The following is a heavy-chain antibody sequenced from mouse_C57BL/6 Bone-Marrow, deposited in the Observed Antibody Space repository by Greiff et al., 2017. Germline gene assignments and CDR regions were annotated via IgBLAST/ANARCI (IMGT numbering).Heavy chain of an antibody. CDR2: IHPNSGST. D-gene: IGHD3-2*02. CDR3: ARSRLLPYFDV. V-gene: IGHV1-64*01. CDR1: GYTFTSYW. J-gene: IGHJ1*03. Sequence: VQLQQSGAELVKPGASVKLSCKASGYTFTSYWMHWVKQRPGQGLEWIGMIHPNSGSTNYNEKFKSKATLTVDKSSSTAYMQLSSLTSEDSAVYYCARSRLLPYFDVWGTGTTVTVSS.